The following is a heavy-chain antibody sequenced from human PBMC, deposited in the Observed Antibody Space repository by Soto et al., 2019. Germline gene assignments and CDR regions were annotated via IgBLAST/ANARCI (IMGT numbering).Heavy chain of an antibody. J-gene: IGHJ6*02. V-gene: IGHV1-69*13. CDR2: IISIFGTA. Sequence: ASVKVSCKASGGTFSSYAISWVRQAPGQGLEWMGGIISIFGTANYAQKFQGRVTITADESTNTAYMELSGLRSEDTAVYYCAREWRNYYDGSGYQPYGMDDWGQGTTVTVSS. D-gene: IGHD3-22*01. CDR3: AREWRNYYDGSGYQPYGMDD. CDR1: GGTFSSYA.